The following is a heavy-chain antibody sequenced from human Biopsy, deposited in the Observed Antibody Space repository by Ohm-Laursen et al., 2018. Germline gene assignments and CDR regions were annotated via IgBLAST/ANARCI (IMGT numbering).Heavy chain of an antibody. CDR3: ARTDDFNCDFDY. CDR2: INPSGGDT. D-gene: IGHD5-24*01. V-gene: IGHV1-46*01. J-gene: IGHJ4*02. Sequence: GASEKASRQASGYTFTNYYMHWVRQHPGHGLEWKGIINPSGGDTTHAQNCQGRLIMTRDTSTSTVYMELSSQTSEDTAVYSRARTDDFNCDFDYWGQGTLVTVSS. CDR1: GYTFTNYY.